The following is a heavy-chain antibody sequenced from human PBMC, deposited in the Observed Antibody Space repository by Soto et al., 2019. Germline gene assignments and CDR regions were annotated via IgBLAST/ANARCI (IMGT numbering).Heavy chain of an antibody. CDR3: ARGYCISTSCPDAFDI. D-gene: IGHD2-2*01. CDR1: GGSISSSSYY. V-gene: IGHV4-39*01. Sequence: SETLSLTCTVSGGSISSSSYYWGWIRQPPGKGLEWIGSIYYSGSTYYNPSLKSRVTISVDTSKNQFSLKLSSVTAADTAVYYCARGYCISTSCPDAFDIWGQGTMVTVSS. J-gene: IGHJ3*02. CDR2: IYYSGST.